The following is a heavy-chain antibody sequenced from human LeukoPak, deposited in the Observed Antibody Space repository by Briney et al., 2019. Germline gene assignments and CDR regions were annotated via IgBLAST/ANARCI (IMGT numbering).Heavy chain of an antibody. Sequence: GGCLRLSWAADGFTFSSYSMNWVRQAEGKGREWVGSISCSSSYTYYADSVKGPFTISRHNANNSLYLQMNSLRAEDTAVYYCARDPACSSTTCSSRDYWGQGTLVTVSS. CDR3: ARDPACSSTTCSSRDY. CDR2: ISCSSSYT. CDR1: GFTFSSYS. D-gene: IGHD2-2*01. V-gene: IGHV3-21*01. J-gene: IGHJ4*02.